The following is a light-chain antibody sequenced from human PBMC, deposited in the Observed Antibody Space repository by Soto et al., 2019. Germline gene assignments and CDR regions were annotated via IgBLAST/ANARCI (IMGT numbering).Light chain of an antibody. V-gene: IGKV3-15*01. CDR1: QGITSN. CDR2: DAS. J-gene: IGKJ1*01. Sequence: EIVLTQSPASLCVSPGERATLSCRASQGITSNLAWFQQKVGQAPRLLIYDASTRATGNPARFSGSGSGTEFTLTISSLQSEDSAIYFCQHYNNWPWTFGQGTKGDIK. CDR3: QHYNNWPWT.